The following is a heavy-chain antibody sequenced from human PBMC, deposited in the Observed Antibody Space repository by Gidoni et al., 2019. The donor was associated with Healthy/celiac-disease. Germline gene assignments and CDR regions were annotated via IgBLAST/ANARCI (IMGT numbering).Heavy chain of an antibody. Sequence: QLQLQESGPGLVKPSETLSLTCTVSGGSISSSSYYWGWIRQPPGKGLEWIGSIYYSGSTYYNPSLKSRVTISVDTSKNQFSLKLSSVTAADTAVYYCARQPTSYSSSWYGKREQNYNWFDPWGQGTLVTVSS. V-gene: IGHV4-39*01. D-gene: IGHD6-13*01. J-gene: IGHJ5*02. CDR3: ARQPTSYSSSWYGKREQNYNWFDP. CDR1: GGSISSSSYY. CDR2: IYYSGST.